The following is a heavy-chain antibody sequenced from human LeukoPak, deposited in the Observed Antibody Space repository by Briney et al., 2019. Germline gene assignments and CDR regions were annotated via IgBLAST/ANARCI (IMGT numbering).Heavy chain of an antibody. J-gene: IGHJ4*02. V-gene: IGHV1-18*01. Sequence: ASVKVSCKASGYTFTSYGISWVRQAPGQGLEWMGWISAYNGNTNYAQKLQGRVTMTTDTSTSTAYMELRSLRSDDTAVYYCASSLYDYVWGSYRPSFDYWGQGTLVTVSS. D-gene: IGHD3-16*02. CDR1: GYTFTSYG. CDR2: ISAYNGNT. CDR3: ASSLYDYVWGSYRPSFDY.